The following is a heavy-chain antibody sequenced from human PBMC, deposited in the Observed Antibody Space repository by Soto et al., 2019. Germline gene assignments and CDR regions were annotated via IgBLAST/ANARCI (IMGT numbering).Heavy chain of an antibody. J-gene: IGHJ3*02. Sequence: SETLSLTCAVYGGSFSGYYWSWSRQPPGKGLEWIGEINHSGSTNYNPSLKSRVTISVDTSKNQFSLKLSSVTAADTAVYYCASGWFLASDIWAKGQWSPSPQ. CDR1: GGSFSGYY. D-gene: IGHD3-9*01. V-gene: IGHV4-34*01. CDR2: INHSGST. CDR3: ASGWFLASDI.